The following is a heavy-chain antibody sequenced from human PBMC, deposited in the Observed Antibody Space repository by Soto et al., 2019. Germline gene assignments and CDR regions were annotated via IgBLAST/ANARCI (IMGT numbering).Heavy chain of an antibody. V-gene: IGHV3-7*03. Sequence: GGSLRLSCAASGFTFSSYWMSWVRQAPGKGLEWVANIKQDGSEKYYVDSVKGRFTISRDNAKNSLYLQMNSLRAEDTAVYYCARVVVTAIAEYFKHWGQGTLVTVSS. J-gene: IGHJ1*01. D-gene: IGHD2-21*02. CDR1: GFTFSSYW. CDR3: ARVVVTAIAEYFKH. CDR2: IKQDGSEK.